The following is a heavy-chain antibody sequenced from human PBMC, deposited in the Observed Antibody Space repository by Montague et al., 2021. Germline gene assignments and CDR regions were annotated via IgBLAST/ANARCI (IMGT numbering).Heavy chain of an antibody. J-gene: IGHJ4*02. Sequence: CAISGDSVSGIGVGRNSNRQSSSIRFAWLGSTYYTSKWNNDYTISVKSRISISPDTSKNQFSLQLKSVTPEDTAVYYCARARGSYLTNFDYWGQGTLVTVSS. CDR2: TYYTSKWNN. CDR3: ARARGSYLTNFDY. CDR1: GDSVSGIGVG. V-gene: IGHV6-1*01. D-gene: IGHD1-26*01.